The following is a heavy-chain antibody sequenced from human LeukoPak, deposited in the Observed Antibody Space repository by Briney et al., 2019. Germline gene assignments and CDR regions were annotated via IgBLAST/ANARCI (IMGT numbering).Heavy chain of an antibody. D-gene: IGHD2-8*02. V-gene: IGHV3-30*02. Sequence: GGSLRLSCAASGFTFSSYGMHWVRQAPGKGLEWVAFIRYDGSNKYYADSVKGRFTISRDNSKNTLYLQMNSLRAEDTAIYYCATYRQVLLPFESWGQRTLVTVSS. CDR2: IRYDGSNK. J-gene: IGHJ4*02. CDR1: GFTFSSYG. CDR3: ATYRQVLLPFES.